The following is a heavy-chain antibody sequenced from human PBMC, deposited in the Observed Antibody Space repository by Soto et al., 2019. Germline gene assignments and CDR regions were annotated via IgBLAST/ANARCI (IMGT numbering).Heavy chain of an antibody. Sequence: ASETLSLTCTVDSISTYYWNWIRQTPGKELEWIGYIYYLGRTNYNRSLKSRVTISIDMSKNQFSLRLNSVTAADTAVYFCARDLGYCVSSSCYLFDPWGQGTLVTVSS. D-gene: IGHD2-2*03. V-gene: IGHV4-59*01. CDR1: SISTYY. CDR3: ARDLGYCVSSSCYLFDP. J-gene: IGHJ5*02. CDR2: IYYLGRT.